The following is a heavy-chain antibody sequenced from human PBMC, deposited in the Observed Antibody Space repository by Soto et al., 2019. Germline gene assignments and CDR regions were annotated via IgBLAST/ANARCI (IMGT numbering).Heavy chain of an antibody. CDR2: ISWDGSST. Sequence: GGSLRLSCAASGFTLDDYTIHWVRQAPGKGLEWVSLISWDGSSTYYADSVKGRFTISRDNSKNSLYLQMNSLRTEDTALYYCAREGHYYDSSGYYLDYWGQGTLVTVSS. V-gene: IGHV3-43*01. D-gene: IGHD3-22*01. CDR1: GFTLDDYT. CDR3: AREGHYYDSSGYYLDY. J-gene: IGHJ4*02.